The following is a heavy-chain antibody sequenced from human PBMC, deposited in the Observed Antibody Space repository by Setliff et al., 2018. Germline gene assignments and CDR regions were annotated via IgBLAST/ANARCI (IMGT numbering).Heavy chain of an antibody. CDR3: ARGGYSYGY. J-gene: IGHJ4*01. Sequence: PGGSLRLSCAASGFTFSTFWMSWVRQAPGKGLEWVANIKQDGSETYYVDSVEGRFTISRDNPNNSLYLQMNNLRAEDTAVYYCARGGYSYGYWGHGTLVTVSS. V-gene: IGHV3-7*04. D-gene: IGHD5-18*01. CDR2: IKQDGSET. CDR1: GFTFSTFW.